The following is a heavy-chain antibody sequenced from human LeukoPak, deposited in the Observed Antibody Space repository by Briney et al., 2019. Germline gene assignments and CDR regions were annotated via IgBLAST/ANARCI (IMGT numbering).Heavy chain of an antibody. V-gene: IGHV4-59*08. D-gene: IGHD4-23*01. Sequence: SETLSLTCTVSGGSISSYYWSWIRQPPGKGLEWIGYIYYSGSTNYNPSLKSRVTISVDTSKNQFSLKLSSVTAADTAVYYCAKTSFTTTVVTFFDAFDIWGKGTMVTVSS. CDR3: AKTSFTTTVVTFFDAFDI. CDR1: GGSISSYY. J-gene: IGHJ3*02. CDR2: IYYSGST.